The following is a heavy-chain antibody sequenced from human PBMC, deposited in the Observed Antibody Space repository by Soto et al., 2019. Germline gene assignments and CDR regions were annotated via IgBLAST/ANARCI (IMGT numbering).Heavy chain of an antibody. CDR1: GYTLTGYY. CDR3: ASSGYSYGYGYYDYYGMDV. V-gene: IGHV1-2*02. CDR2: INPNSGGT. Sequence: ASVKLSFKASGYTLTGYYMHWVRQARRQGLEWMGWINPNSGGTNYAQKFQGRVTMTRDTSISTAYMELSRLRSDDTAVYYCASSGYSYGYGYYDYYGMDVWGQGTTVTVSS. J-gene: IGHJ6*02. D-gene: IGHD5-18*01.